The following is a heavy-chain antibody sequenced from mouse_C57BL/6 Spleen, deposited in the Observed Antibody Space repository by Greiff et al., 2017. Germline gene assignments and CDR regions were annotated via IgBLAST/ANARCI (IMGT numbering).Heavy chain of an antibody. D-gene: IGHD1-1*01. CDR2: IDPSDSET. CDR3: ARSYGSSRYWYFDV. Sequence: QVHVKQSGAELVRPGSSVKLSCKASGYTFTSYWMHWVKQRPIQGLEWIGNIDPSDSETHYNQKFKDKATLTVDKSSSTAYMQLSSLTSEDSAVYYCARSYGSSRYWYFDVWGTGTTVTVSS. CDR1: GYTFTSYW. J-gene: IGHJ1*03. V-gene: IGHV1-52*01.